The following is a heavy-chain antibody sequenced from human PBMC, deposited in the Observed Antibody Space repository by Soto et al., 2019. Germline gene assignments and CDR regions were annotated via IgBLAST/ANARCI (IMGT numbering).Heavy chain of an antibody. J-gene: IGHJ3*02. CDR3: AHYHGGNWDGFDI. Sequence: QITLKESGPTLVKPTQTLTLTCTISCFSLSTSGVSVGWIRQPPGKALEWLALIYWDDDKRYTSSLKSRLTRTKDTSKNQVVLRMTNMDPVDTGTYYRAHYHGGNWDGFDIWGQGTMVTVSS. CDR1: CFSLSTSGVS. V-gene: IGHV2-5*02. CDR2: IYWDDDK. D-gene: IGHD2-2*01.